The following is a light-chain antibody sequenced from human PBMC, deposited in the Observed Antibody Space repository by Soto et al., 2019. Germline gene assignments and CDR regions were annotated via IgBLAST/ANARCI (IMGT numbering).Light chain of an antibody. CDR1: QGISNY. V-gene: IGKV1-27*01. CDR2: AAS. Sequence: DIQMTQSPSSLSASVGDRVTITCRASQGISNYLAWYQQKPGKVPKLLIYAASTLQSGVPSRFSGSGSGTDFTLTISSPQPEDVVTYYCQKYNSAGTFGQGTKVDIK. J-gene: IGKJ1*01. CDR3: QKYNSAGT.